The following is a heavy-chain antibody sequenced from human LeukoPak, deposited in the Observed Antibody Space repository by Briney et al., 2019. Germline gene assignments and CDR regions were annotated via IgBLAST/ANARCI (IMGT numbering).Heavy chain of an antibody. CDR1: GGSINNYY. J-gene: IGHJ4*02. CDR2: IYYSGSN. V-gene: IGHV4-59*12. D-gene: IGHD1-26*01. Sequence: PSETLSLTCTVSGGSINNYYWSWIRQPPGKGLEWIGHIYYSGSNKNNPSLKSRVTMTVDTSKNQFSLKLTSVTAADTAMYFYARFGSDFEYWGQGILVTVSS. CDR3: ARFGSDFEY.